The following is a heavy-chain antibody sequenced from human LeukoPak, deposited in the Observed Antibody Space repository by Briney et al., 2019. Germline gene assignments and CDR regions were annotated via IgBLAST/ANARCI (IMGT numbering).Heavy chain of an antibody. D-gene: IGHD6-13*01. CDR2: INPNSGGT. V-gene: IGHV1-2*02. CDR1: GYTFTGYY. CDR3: ARDLQPLGYYYYYMDV. Sequence: ASVKVPCKASGYTFTGYYMHWVRQAPGQGLEWMGWINPNSGGTNYAQKFQGRVTMTRDTSISTAYMELSRLRSDDTAMYYCARDLQPLGYYYYYMDVWGKGTTVTVSS. J-gene: IGHJ6*03.